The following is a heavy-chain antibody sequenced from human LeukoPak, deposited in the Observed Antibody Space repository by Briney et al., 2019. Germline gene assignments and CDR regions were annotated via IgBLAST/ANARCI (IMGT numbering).Heavy chain of an antibody. CDR2: ISGSGGNT. D-gene: IGHD6-19*01. Sequence: PGGSLRLSCAASGFTFSSYAMSWVRQAPGKGLEWVSAISGSGGNTYYADSVKGRFTISRDNSKNTLYLQMNSLRAEDTAVYYCTTDPGGQWLVGYYYGMDVWGQGTTVTVSS. V-gene: IGHV3-23*01. CDR3: TTDPGGQWLVGYYYGMDV. CDR1: GFTFSSYA. J-gene: IGHJ6*02.